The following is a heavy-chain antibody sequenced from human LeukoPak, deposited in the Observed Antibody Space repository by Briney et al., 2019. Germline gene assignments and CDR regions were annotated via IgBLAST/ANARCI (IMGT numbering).Heavy chain of an antibody. V-gene: IGHV4-61*01. CDR2: IYYSGST. J-gene: IGHJ4*02. CDR1: GGYISSSSYY. Sequence: SETLSLTCTVSGGYISSSSYYWSWIRQPPGKGLEWIGYIYYSGSTNYNPSLKSRVTISVDTSKNQFSLKLSSVTAADTAVYYCARDFGYYWGQGTLVTVSS. CDR3: ARDFGYY. D-gene: IGHD6-25*01.